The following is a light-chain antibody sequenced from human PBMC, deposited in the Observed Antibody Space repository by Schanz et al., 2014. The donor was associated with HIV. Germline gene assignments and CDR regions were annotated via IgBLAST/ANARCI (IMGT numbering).Light chain of an antibody. V-gene: IGKV3-20*01. Sequence: EVVMTQSPATLSVSPGERATLSCRASQSFSSSHLAWYQQKPGQAPRLLIYDASNRATGIPDRFSGSGSGTDFTLTISRLEPDDFAVYYCHHYGDSRGTFGGGTEVDI. J-gene: IGKJ4*02. CDR1: QSFSSSH. CDR2: DAS. CDR3: HHYGDSRGT.